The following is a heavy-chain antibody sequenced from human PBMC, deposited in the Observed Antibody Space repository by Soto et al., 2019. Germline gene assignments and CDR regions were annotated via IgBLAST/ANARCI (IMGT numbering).Heavy chain of an antibody. CDR3: ARXVTVXXXXXYSYFDL. CDR2: IIPIFGTA. CDR1: GGTFSSYA. V-gene: IGHV1-69*12. J-gene: IGHJ2*01. Sequence: QVQLVQSGAEVKKPGSSVKVSCKASGGTFSSYAISWVRQAPGQGLEWMGGIIPIFGTANYAQKFQGRVTTTADASTSTAYMELSSLRSEDTAVYYCARXVTVXXXXXYSYFDLWGRGTLVTVSS. D-gene: IGHD2-21*02.